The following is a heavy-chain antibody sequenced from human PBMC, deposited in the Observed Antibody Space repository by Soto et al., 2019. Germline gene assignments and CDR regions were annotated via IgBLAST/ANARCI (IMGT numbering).Heavy chain of an antibody. V-gene: IGHV4-30-4*02. CDR2: IYYSGST. CDR3: ARALAAPHFDYYYGLDV. CDR1: GCSISSDDSY. D-gene: IGHD6-6*01. J-gene: IGHJ6*02. Sequence: SETLSLTSPVYGCSISSDDSYWSLIRPPPGKGLEWIGYIYYSGSTYYNPSLKSRVTISVDTSKNQFSLKLSSVTAADTAVYYCARALAAPHFDYYYGLDVWGQGTTVT.